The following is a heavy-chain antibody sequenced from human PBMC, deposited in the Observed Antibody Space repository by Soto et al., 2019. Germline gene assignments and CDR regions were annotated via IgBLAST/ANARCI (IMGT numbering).Heavy chain of an antibody. D-gene: IGHD3-16*01. CDR2: VDYSGSI. V-gene: IGHV4-39*02. J-gene: IGHJ4*02. CDR3: AKGSGSSAYSPFDY. CDR1: GDSIRSSKYY. Sequence: QLQLQESGPGLGKPSETLSLTCNVSGDSIRSSKYYWGWIRQPPGKGLEWIGTVDYSGSIYYNPSFKSRVTISIDTSKNHFSLKLSSVTAADTAVYYCAKGSGSSAYSPFDYWGQGTLVTVSS.